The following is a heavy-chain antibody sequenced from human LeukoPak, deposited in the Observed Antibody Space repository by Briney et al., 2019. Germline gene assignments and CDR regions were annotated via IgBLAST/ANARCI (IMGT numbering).Heavy chain of an antibody. CDR2: IDWNGYRK. D-gene: IGHD2-15*01. Sequence: GGSLRLSCAASGFSFGDYGMSWVRQILGKGLEWVSGIDWNGYRKGYADSVKGRFSISRDNAKNSLYLQMNSLRAEDTALYYCARSGGHCSGGSCYLYFYYIDVWGKGTTVTVSS. J-gene: IGHJ6*03. CDR1: GFSFGDYG. V-gene: IGHV3-20*04. CDR3: ARSGGHCSGGSCYLYFYYIDV.